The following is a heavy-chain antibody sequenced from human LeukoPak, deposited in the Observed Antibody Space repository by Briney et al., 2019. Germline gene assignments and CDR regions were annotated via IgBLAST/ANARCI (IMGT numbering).Heavy chain of an antibody. Sequence: SETLSLTCTVSGGSISSGSYYWSWIRQPAGKGLEWIGRIYTSGSTNYNPSLKSRVPISVDTSKNQFTLKLSSVTAADTAVYYCARVPPYDYGDQDYWGQGTLVTVSS. D-gene: IGHD4-17*01. V-gene: IGHV4-61*02. J-gene: IGHJ4*02. CDR1: GGSISSGSYY. CDR3: ARVPPYDYGDQDY. CDR2: IYTSGST.